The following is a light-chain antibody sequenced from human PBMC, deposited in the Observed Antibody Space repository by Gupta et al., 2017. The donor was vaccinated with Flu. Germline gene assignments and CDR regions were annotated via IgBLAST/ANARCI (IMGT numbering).Light chain of an antibody. CDR2: DDS. CDR3: SSCKNNAAREV. J-gene: IGLJ1*01. V-gene: IGLV2-14*03. CDR1: SSDVGTYNN. Sequence: QSALTQPASVSGSPGQSITISCTGTSSDVGTYNNVSWYLQHPGKAPKLLIYDDSNRPSGVPKRFSGSKSGTTASLTINGLQAEDEADYYCSSCKNNAAREVFGAGTKLTVL.